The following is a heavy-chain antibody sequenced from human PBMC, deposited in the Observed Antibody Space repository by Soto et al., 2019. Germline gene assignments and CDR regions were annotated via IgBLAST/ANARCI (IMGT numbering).Heavy chain of an antibody. CDR2: ISYDADNK. Sequence: PGGSLRLSCAVSGFTFSSYTMHWVRQAPGKGLEWVALISYDADNKHYADSVKGRLTISRDNSKNPLYLQMDSLRTEDTAVYYCARVLFGSDTYYFDYWGLGTLVTVSS. V-gene: IGHV3-30*14. D-gene: IGHD3-16*01. CDR3: ARVLFGSDTYYFDY. J-gene: IGHJ4*02. CDR1: GFTFSSYT.